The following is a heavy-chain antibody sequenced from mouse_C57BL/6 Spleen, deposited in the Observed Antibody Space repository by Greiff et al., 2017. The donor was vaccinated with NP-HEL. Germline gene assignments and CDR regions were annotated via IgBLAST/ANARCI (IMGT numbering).Heavy chain of an antibody. CDR3: ALSKGPY. CDR1: GYTFTSYG. CDR2: IYPRSGNT. V-gene: IGHV1-81*01. Sequence: QVQLKQSGAELARPGASVKLSCKASGYTFTSYGISWVKQRTGQGLEWIGEIYPRSGNTYYNEKFKGKATLTADKSSSTAYMELRSLTSEDSAVYFCALSKGPYWGQGTLVTVSA. J-gene: IGHJ3*01.